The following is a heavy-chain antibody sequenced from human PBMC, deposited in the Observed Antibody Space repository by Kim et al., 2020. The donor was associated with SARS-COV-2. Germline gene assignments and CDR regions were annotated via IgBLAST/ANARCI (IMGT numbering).Heavy chain of an antibody. Sequence: GGSLRLSCAASGFTFSSYWMHWVRQAPGKGLVWVSRINSDGSSTSYADSVKGRFTISRDNAKNTLYLQMNSLRAEDTAVYYCARDLISWVDIVVVPAAYYYYYYGMDVWGQGTTVTVSS. CDR2: INSDGSST. D-gene: IGHD2-2*01. CDR1: GFTFSSYW. V-gene: IGHV3-74*01. CDR3: ARDLISWVDIVVVPAAYYYYYYGMDV. J-gene: IGHJ6*02.